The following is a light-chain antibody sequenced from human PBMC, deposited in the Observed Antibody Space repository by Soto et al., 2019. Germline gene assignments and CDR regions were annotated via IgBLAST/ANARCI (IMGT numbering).Light chain of an antibody. CDR1: QSISFY. V-gene: IGKV1-5*01. Sequence: DIQMTQSPSTLSASVGDRVIITCRASQSISFYLAWYQQKPGKAPKVLIWDASTLQRGVPSRFSGSGSGTEFTLTISSLQPDDFATYYCLQDYNYPRTFGQGTKVEIK. CDR2: DAS. J-gene: IGKJ1*01. CDR3: LQDYNYPRT.